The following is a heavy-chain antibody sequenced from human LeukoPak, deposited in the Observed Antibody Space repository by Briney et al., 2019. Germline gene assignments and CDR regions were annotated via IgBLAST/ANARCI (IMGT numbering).Heavy chain of an antibody. Sequence: SETLSLTCSFSGYSISSGYYWSWIRQPPGQGLGWIGEINHSGSTNYNPSLKNRVTISVDTSKNHLSLNLRSVTAADTAVYYCARDLSYQIAARPFDYWGQGTLVTVSS. D-gene: IGHD6-6*01. CDR2: INHSGST. CDR1: GYSISSGYY. V-gene: IGHV4-38-2*02. CDR3: ARDLSYQIAARPFDY. J-gene: IGHJ4*02.